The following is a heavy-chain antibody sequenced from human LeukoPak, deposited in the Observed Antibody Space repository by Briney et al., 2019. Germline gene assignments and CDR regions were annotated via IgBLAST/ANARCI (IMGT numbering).Heavy chain of an antibody. Sequence: SETLSLTCAVYGGSFSGYYWSWIRQPPGKGLEWIGEINHSGSTNYNPSLKSRVTISVDTSKNQFSLKLSSVTAADTAVYYCARGRRRTGGYRQTGYYYYMDVWGKGTTVTVSS. CDR2: INHSGST. CDR3: ARGRRRTGGYRQTGYYYYMDV. V-gene: IGHV4-34*01. CDR1: GGSFSGYY. D-gene: IGHD5-18*01. J-gene: IGHJ6*03.